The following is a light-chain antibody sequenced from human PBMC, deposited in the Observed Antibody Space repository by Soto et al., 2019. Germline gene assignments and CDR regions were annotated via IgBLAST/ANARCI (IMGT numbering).Light chain of an antibody. CDR3: CSYAGDYMFV. CDR2: GNT. CDR1: GSNIGAGYD. V-gene: IGLV1-40*01. J-gene: IGLJ1*01. Sequence: QPVLTQPPSVSGAPGQRVTIPCTGSGSNIGAGYDVHWYRQLPGTAPKVLIYGNTNRPSGVSDRFSGSKSDNTASLTISGLQAEDEGDYYCCSYAGDYMFVFGTGTKLTVL.